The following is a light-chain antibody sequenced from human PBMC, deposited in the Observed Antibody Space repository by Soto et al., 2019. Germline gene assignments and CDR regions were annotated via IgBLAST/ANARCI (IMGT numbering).Light chain of an antibody. CDR2: GAS. CDR3: QQYGSSGT. J-gene: IGKJ1*01. CDR1: QSVSNNY. V-gene: IGKV3-20*01. Sequence: IVLTQSPGTRSLSPLEVGTLSSRASQSVSNNYLAWYQQKPGQAPRLLIYGASNRATGIPDRFSGSGSGTDFTLTISRLETEDFAVYYCQQYGSSGTFGQGTKVDI.